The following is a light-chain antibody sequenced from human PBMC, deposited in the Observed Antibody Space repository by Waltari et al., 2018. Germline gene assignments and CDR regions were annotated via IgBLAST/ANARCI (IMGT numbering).Light chain of an antibody. V-gene: IGLV1-47*01. CDR1: NSNIGTKD. J-gene: IGLJ2*01. CDR2: RNT. CDR3: ATWADGLSGPRL. Sequence: QSVLTQPPSASGTPGQRVTISCSGSNSNIGTKDVYWYQHLPGTAPKPLFNRNTQPPPGVPDRFPGAQSDTYASLAIRGLRSEDEADYYCATWADGLSGPRLFGGGTKLTVL.